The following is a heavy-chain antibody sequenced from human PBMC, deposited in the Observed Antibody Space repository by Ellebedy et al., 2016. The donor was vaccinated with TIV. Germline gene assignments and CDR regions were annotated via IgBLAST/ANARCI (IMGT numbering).Heavy chain of an antibody. CDR2: ISAYNGNT. Sequence: ASVKVSCXASGYTFTSHGISWVRQPPGQGLEWMGWISAYNGNTNYAQKLQGRVTMTTDTSTSTAYMELRSLRSDDTAVYYCARVTLDSNDAFDIWGQGTMVTVS. V-gene: IGHV1-18*01. J-gene: IGHJ3*02. D-gene: IGHD2-2*03. CDR3: ARVTLDSNDAFDI. CDR1: GYTFTSHG.